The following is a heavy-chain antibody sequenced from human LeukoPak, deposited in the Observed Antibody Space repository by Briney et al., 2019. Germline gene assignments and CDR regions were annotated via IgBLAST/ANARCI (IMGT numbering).Heavy chain of an antibody. D-gene: IGHD2-2*01. CDR3: ARGVPAARGWFDP. J-gene: IGHJ5*02. V-gene: IGHV1-2*02. CDR1: GYTFTGYY. Sequence: ASVKVSCMASGYTFTGYYMHWVRPAPGQGVEWMGWINPNSGDTNFAQKFQGRVTMTGDTSISTAYMELSRLTSDDTAVYYCARGVPAARGWFDPWGQGTLVTVSS. CDR2: INPNSGDT.